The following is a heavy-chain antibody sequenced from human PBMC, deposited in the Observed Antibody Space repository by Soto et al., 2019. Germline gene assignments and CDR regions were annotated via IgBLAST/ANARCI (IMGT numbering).Heavy chain of an antibody. V-gene: IGHV3-30*05. CDR1: GFTLSRYG. CDR2: ISFEGNTQ. D-gene: IGHD1-1*01. CDR3: ARGAEHQLLSRDYFYGMDV. Sequence: QVQPVESGGGVVQPGRSLRLSCAASGFTLSRYGMHWVRQAPGKGLEWVAVISFEGNTQYYADSVKGRFTISRDNSKDTLSLQIHSLRPEDTAVYYCARGAEHQLLSRDYFYGMDVWGQGTTVSVSS. J-gene: IGHJ6*02.